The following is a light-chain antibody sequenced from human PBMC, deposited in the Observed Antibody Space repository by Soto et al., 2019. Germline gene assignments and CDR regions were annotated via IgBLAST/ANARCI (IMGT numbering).Light chain of an antibody. CDR1: SSDVGGYNY. V-gene: IGLV2-11*01. CDR2: DVS. CDR3: CSYAGSYTFVV. Sequence: QSALTQPRSVSGSPGQSVTISCTGTSSDVGGYNYVSWYQQHPGKAPKLMIYDVSKRPSGAPDRFSGSKSGNTASLTISGLQADDEAAYYCCSYAGSYTFVVFGGGTKLTVL. J-gene: IGLJ2*01.